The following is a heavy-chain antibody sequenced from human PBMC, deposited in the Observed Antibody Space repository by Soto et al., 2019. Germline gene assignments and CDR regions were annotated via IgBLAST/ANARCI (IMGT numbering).Heavy chain of an antibody. V-gene: IGHV3-64D*06. J-gene: IGHJ4*02. Sequence: PGGSLRLSCSVFGFTFSSYAMHWVRQAPGKGLQYVSSISSNGVSTYYADSVKGRFTISRDNSKNTLYLQVSSLRVEDTAVYYCVKDRYVDYWGQGTLVTVSS. CDR3: VKDRYVDY. CDR2: ISSNGVST. CDR1: GFTFSSYA.